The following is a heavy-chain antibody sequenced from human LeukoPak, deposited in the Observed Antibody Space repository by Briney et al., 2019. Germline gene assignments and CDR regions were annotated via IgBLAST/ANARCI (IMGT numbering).Heavy chain of an antibody. CDR1: GFTFSSYA. J-gene: IGHJ4*02. CDR2: ISGSGGST. V-gene: IGHV3-23*01. D-gene: IGHD3-9*01. CDR3: ARVRRDINYFDS. Sequence: GGSLRLSCAASGFTFSSYAMSWVRQAPEKGLEWVSAISGSGGSTYYADSVKGRFTISRDNSKNTLYLQMNSLRAEDTAVYYCARVRRDINYFDSWGQGTLVTVSS.